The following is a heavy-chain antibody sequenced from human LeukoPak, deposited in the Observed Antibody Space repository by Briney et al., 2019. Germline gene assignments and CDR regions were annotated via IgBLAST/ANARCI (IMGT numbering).Heavy chain of an antibody. V-gene: IGHV1-69*13. D-gene: IGHD4-17*01. Sequence: SVKVSCKTSGYTFTNYGISWVRQAPGQGLEWMGGIIPIFGTANYAQKFQGRVTITADESTSTAYMELSSLRSEDTAVYYCARVSGDYASYYFDYWGQGTLVTVSS. CDR1: GYTFTNYG. CDR3: ARVSGDYASYYFDY. CDR2: IIPIFGTA. J-gene: IGHJ4*02.